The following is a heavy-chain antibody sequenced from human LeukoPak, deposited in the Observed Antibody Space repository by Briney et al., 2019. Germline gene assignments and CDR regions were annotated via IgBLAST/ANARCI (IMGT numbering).Heavy chain of an antibody. V-gene: IGHV4-59*01. D-gene: IGHD6-13*01. Sequence: SETPSLTCTVSGGSISSYYWSWIRQTPGNGLEWIGYIYYSGSNNYNPSLKSRVTISVDTSKNQFSLKLSSVTAADTAVYYCARQSSSWFYWYFDLWGRGTLVTVSS. CDR1: GGSISSYY. CDR3: ARQSSSWFYWYFDL. CDR2: IYYSGSN. J-gene: IGHJ2*01.